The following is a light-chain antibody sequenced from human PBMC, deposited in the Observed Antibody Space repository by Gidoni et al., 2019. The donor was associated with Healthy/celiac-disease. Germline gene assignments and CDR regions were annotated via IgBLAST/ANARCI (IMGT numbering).Light chain of an antibody. CDR1: QDISNY. J-gene: IGKJ4*01. CDR2: DAS. Sequence: DIQMTQSPSFLPASVGDRVTITCQASQDISNYLNWYQQKPGKAPKLLIYDASNLETGVPSRFSGSVSGTDFTFTISSLQAEDIATYYCQQYDNLPLTFGGGTKVEIK. CDR3: QQYDNLPLT. V-gene: IGKV1-33*01.